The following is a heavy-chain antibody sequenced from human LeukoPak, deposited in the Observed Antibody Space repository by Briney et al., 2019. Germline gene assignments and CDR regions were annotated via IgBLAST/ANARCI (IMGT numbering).Heavy chain of an antibody. CDR1: GGSFSGYY. J-gene: IGHJ5*02. V-gene: IGHV4-34*01. Sequence: PSETLSLTCAVYGGSFSGYYWSWIRQPPGKGLEWIGEINHSGSTNYNPSLKSRVTISVDTSKKQFSLNLSSVTAADTAVYYCARGPVRNWFDPWGQGTLVTVSS. CDR3: ARGPVRNWFDP. CDR2: INHSGST.